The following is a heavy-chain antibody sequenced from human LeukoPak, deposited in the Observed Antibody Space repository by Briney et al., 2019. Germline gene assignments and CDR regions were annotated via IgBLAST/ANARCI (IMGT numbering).Heavy chain of an antibody. CDR1: GFTFINAW. CDR2: IKSKTDGGTT. D-gene: IGHD3-10*01. CDR3: ATEGGSGSYYGDDAFDM. J-gene: IGHJ3*02. V-gene: IGHV3-15*01. Sequence: GGSLRLSCAASGFTFINAWMTWVRQAPGKGLEWVGRIKSKTDGGTTDYAAPVKGRFSISRDDSKNTLSLQMNSLKTEDTAVYYCATEGGSGSYYGDDAFDMWGQGTMVTVSS.